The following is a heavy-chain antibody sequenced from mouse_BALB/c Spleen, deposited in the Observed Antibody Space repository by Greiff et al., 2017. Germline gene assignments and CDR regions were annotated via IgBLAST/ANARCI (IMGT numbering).Heavy chain of an antibody. CDR2: IDPSDSYT. CDR3: ARQYGNGAMDY. Sequence: QVQLQQSGAELVKPGASVKLSCKASGYTFTSYWMHWVKQRPGQGLEWIGEIDPSDSYTNYNEKFKGKATLTADKSSSTAYMQLSSLTSDDSAVYFCARQYGNGAMDYWGQGTSVTVSS. J-gene: IGHJ4*01. V-gene: IGHV1-69*02. D-gene: IGHD2-10*02. CDR1: GYTFTSYW.